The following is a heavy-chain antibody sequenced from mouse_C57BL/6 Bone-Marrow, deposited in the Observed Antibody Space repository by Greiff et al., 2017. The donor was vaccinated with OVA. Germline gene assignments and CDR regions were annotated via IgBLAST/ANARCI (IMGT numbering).Heavy chain of an antibody. CDR1: GFTFSSYT. J-gene: IGHJ1*03. V-gene: IGHV5-9*01. D-gene: IGHD1-1*01. Sequence: EVHLVESGGGLVKPGGSLKLSCAASGFTFSSYTMSWVRQTPEKRLEWVATISGGGGNTYYPDSVKGRFTISRDNAKNTLYLQMSSLRSEDTALYYCARRDYGSRVWYFDVWGTGTTVTVSS. CDR3: ARRDYGSRVWYFDV. CDR2: ISGGGGNT.